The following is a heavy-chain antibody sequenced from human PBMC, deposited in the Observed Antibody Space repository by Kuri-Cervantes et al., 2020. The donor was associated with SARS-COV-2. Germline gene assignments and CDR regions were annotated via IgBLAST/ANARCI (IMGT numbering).Heavy chain of an antibody. V-gene: IGHV3-30*02. Sequence: GESLKISCAASGFTFSSYWMSWVRQAPGKGLEWVAFIRYDGSNKYYADSVKGRFTISRDNSKNTLYLQMNSLRAEDTAVYYCAKTAGSGGYHYYYYYMDVWGKGTTVTVSS. CDR3: AKTAGSGGYHYYYYYMDV. J-gene: IGHJ6*03. D-gene: IGHD1-26*01. CDR1: GFTFSSYW. CDR2: IRYDGSNK.